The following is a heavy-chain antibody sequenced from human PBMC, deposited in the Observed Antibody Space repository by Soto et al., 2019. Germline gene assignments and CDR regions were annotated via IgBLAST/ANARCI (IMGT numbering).Heavy chain of an antibody. J-gene: IGHJ4*02. Sequence: PGGSLRLSCAASGFTFSSYSMNWVRQAPGKGLEWVSDISSSSSTIYYADSVKGRFTISRDDSKNTLYLQIISLRAEDTAVYYCAKDLRHDGVCDFDYRGQGTLVNLS. V-gene: IGHV3-48*01. D-gene: IGHD2-8*01. CDR3: AKDLRHDGVCDFDY. CDR1: GFTFSSYS. CDR2: ISSSSSTI.